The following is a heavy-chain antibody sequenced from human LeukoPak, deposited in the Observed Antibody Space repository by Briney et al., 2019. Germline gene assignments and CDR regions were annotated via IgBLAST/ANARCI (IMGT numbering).Heavy chain of an antibody. CDR2: ISSSSNYI. V-gene: IGHV3-21*04. Sequence: PGGSLRLSCAASGFTFSSYNMNWVRQAPGKGLEWVASISSSSNYIYYVDSVKGRLTISRDNAKNSLYLQMNSLRAEDTAVYYCAKDHPEHYDSSGYKVGYWGQGTLVTVSS. J-gene: IGHJ4*02. CDR1: GFTFSSYN. D-gene: IGHD3-22*01. CDR3: AKDHPEHYDSSGYKVGY.